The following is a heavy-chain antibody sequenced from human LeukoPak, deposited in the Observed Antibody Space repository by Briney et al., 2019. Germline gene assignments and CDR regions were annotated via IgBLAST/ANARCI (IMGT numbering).Heavy chain of an antibody. V-gene: IGHV4-59*08. CDR2: IYYSGST. CDR3: ASSYQPLLSPFDY. CDR1: GGSISSYY. D-gene: IGHD2-21*02. Sequence: SETLSLTCTVSGGSISSYYWSWIRQPPGKGLEWIGYIYYSGSTNYNPSLKSRVTISVDTSKNQFSLKLSSVTAADTAVYYCASSYQPLLSPFDYWGRGTLVTVSS. J-gene: IGHJ4*02.